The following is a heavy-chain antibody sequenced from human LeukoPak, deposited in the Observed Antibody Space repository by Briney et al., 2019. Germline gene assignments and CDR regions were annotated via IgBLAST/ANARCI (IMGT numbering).Heavy chain of an antibody. J-gene: IGHJ6*02. V-gene: IGHV3-23*01. Sequence: PGGSLRLSCAASGFTFSSYAMSWVRQAPGKGLEWVSAISGSGGSTYYADSVKGRFTISRDNSKNTLYLQMNSLRAEDTAVYYCASDPEKTILGWLPHYYYYYGMDVWGQGTTVTVSS. CDR3: ASDPEKTILGWLPHYYYYYGMDV. CDR2: ISGSGGST. CDR1: GFTFSSYA. D-gene: IGHD3-3*01.